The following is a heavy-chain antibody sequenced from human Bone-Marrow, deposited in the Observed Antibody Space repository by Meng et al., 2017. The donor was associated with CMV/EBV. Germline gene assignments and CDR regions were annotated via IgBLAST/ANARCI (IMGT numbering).Heavy chain of an antibody. CDR2: ISAYNGNT. D-gene: IGHD6-13*01. V-gene: IGHV1-18*01. CDR1: GYTFNSFG. J-gene: IGHJ4*02. CDR3: VRDLGQQPLFVFFDY. Sequence: SGYTFNSFGISWVRQAPGQGLEWMGWISAYNGNTHYAQKVQGRVTMTTDISASTAYMELRSLRSDDTAVYYCVRDLGQQPLFVFFDYWGQGTLVTVSS.